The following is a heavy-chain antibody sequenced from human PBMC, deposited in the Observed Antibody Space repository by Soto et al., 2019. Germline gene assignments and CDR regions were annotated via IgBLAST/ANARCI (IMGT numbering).Heavy chain of an antibody. CDR3: AIEMYPSRGSPFDF. D-gene: IGHD3-16*01. V-gene: IGHV1-46*01. Sequence: ASVKVSCKASGYPFSSYYVHWVRQAPGQGLEWMGFINPSGGSTSYAQKFQGRVTMTRDTSTSTVYMEVSSLRSEDTAVYYCAIEMYPSRGSPFDFWGQRTLVTVS. CDR2: INPSGGST. J-gene: IGHJ4*02. CDR1: GYPFSSYY.